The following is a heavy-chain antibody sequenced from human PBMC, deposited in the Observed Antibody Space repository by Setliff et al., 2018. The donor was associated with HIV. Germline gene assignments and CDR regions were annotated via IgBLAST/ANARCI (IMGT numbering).Heavy chain of an antibody. D-gene: IGHD5-18*01. CDR1: GGTFSSYA. Sequence: SVKVSCKASGGTFSSYAISWVRQAPGQGLEWMGGIIPILGIANYAQKFQGRVTITADKSTSTAYMELSSLRSEDTAVYHCARGAYRDGYDYWGQGTLVTVSS. J-gene: IGHJ4*02. CDR3: ARGAYRDGYDY. CDR2: IIPILGIA. V-gene: IGHV1-69*10.